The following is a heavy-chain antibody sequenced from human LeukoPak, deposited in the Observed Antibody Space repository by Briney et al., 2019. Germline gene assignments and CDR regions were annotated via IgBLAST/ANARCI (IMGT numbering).Heavy chain of an antibody. CDR2: IWYDGSNK. J-gene: IGHJ6*02. D-gene: IGHD3-22*01. CDR1: GFTFSSYG. Sequence: GGSLRLSCAASGFTFSSYGMHWVRQAPGKGLEGVAVIWYDGSNKYYADSVKGRFTISRDNSKKTLYQQMNSLRAEDTAVYYCAREVVITPYYYYGMDVWGQGTTVTVSS. CDR3: AREVVITPYYYYGMDV. V-gene: IGHV3-33*01.